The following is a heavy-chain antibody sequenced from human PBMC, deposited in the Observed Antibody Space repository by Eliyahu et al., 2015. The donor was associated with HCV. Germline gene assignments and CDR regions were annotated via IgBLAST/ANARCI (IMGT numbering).Heavy chain of an antibody. CDR2: XXGSGTSI. D-gene: IGHD2-15*01. Sequence: QAQLVESGGGLVKPGGSLRLSCAAXSITFXXPFXSWVRQAPGGGLKWLAYXXGSGTSIFYADSVRGRFTISRDNAHNSIYLQMNSLRAEDTAIYYCAPLAATRPYHDWGQGTLVTVSS. J-gene: IGHJ4*02. CDR3: APLAATRPYHD. V-gene: IGHV3-11*01. CDR1: SITFXXPF.